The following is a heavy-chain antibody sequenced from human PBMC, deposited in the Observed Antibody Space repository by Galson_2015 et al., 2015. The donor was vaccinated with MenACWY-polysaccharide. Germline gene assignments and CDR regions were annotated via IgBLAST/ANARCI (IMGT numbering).Heavy chain of an antibody. CDR2: IYPGDSDT. Sequence: QSGAEVKKPGESLKISCQVSGYRFTSYWIGWVRQMPGKGLEWMGIIYPGDSDTRYSPSFQGQVTISADKSITTAYLQWSSLKASDTAMYCCARRQYYGSGTYYRPFVYWGQGTLVTVSS. J-gene: IGHJ4*02. D-gene: IGHD3-10*01. CDR1: GYRFTSYW. V-gene: IGHV5-51*03. CDR3: ARRQYYGSGTYYRPFVY.